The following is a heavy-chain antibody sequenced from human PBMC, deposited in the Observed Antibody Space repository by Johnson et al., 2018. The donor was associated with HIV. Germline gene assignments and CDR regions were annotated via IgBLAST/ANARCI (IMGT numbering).Heavy chain of an antibody. V-gene: IGHV3-11*01. CDR1: GFVFSDSH. CDR3: ARVRAAAVSDTFDI. Sequence: QVQLVESGGDLVKPGGSLRLSCVASGFVFSDSHMSWIRQAPGKGLEWISYVSSGGSSIYYADSVRGRFTISRDNAKNSLFLQLNRLRAGDTALYYCARVRAAAVSDTFDIWGPDTMVTVSS. D-gene: IGHD6-13*01. J-gene: IGHJ3*02. CDR2: VSSGGSSI.